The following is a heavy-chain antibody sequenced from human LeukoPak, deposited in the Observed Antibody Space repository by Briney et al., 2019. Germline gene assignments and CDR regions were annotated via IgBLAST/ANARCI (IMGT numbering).Heavy chain of an antibody. CDR3: TTLGYHLDS. D-gene: IGHD3-22*01. CDR2: FFGSDTTI. Sequence: GGSLRLSCAASGFAFSAYEMNWVRQAPGKGLEWVAYFFGSDTTIYYADSVRGRFTISRDNAKNSLYLQMNSLRAEDTALYYCTTLGYHLDSWGQGTLVTVSS. CDR1: GFAFSAYE. V-gene: IGHV3-48*03. J-gene: IGHJ4*02.